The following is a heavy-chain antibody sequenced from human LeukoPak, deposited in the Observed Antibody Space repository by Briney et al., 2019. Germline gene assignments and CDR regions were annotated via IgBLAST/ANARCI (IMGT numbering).Heavy chain of an antibody. Sequence: SETLSLTCAVYGGSFSGYYWSWIRQPPGKGLEWIGEINHSGSTNYNPSLKSRVTVSIDTSKNQFSLKLSSVTAADTAVYYCARVSVGYWGQGTLVTVSS. CDR2: INHSGST. CDR1: GGSFSGYY. CDR3: ARVSVGY. V-gene: IGHV4-34*01. J-gene: IGHJ4*02. D-gene: IGHD1-26*01.